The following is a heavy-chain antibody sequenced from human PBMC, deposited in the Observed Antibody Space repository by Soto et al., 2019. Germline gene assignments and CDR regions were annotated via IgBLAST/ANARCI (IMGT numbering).Heavy chain of an antibody. CDR1: GFTFSSYG. J-gene: IGHJ6*02. CDR2: IWYDGSNK. Sequence: PGGSLRLSCAASGFTFSSYGMHWVRQAPGKGLEWVAVIWYDGSNKYYADSVKGRFTISRDNSKNTLSLQMNSLRAEDTAVYSCARDGAPAMVDYYYGMDVWGQETTVTVSS. D-gene: IGHD2-15*01. V-gene: IGHV3-33*01. CDR3: ARDGAPAMVDYYYGMDV.